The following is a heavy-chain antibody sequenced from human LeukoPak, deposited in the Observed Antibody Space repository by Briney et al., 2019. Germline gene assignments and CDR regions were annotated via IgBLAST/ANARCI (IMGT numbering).Heavy chain of an antibody. D-gene: IGHD3-9*01. Sequence: GGSLRLSCAASGFTFSSYAMSWVRQDPGKGLEWVSAISGSGGRTDYADSVKGRFTISRDNSKNSLYLQMISLRAEDTALYYCAKPATYYDILTGYDYWGQGTLVTVSS. V-gene: IGHV3-23*01. CDR3: AKPATYYDILTGYDY. J-gene: IGHJ4*02. CDR1: GFTFSSYA. CDR2: ISGSGGRT.